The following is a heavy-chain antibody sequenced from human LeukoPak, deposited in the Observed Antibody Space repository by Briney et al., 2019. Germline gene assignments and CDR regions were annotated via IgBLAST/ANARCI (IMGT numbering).Heavy chain of an antibody. CDR2: INHSGST. V-gene: IGHV4-34*01. CDR3: ARGPRHYCSGGTCCYYYYYMDV. Sequence: SETLSLTCAVYGGSFSGYYWSWIRQTPGKGLEWIGEINHSGSTNYNPSLKGRVTISVDTSKNQFSLKLSSVTAADTAIYYCARGPRHYCSGGTCCYYYYYMDVWGKGTTVTVSS. J-gene: IGHJ6*03. D-gene: IGHD2-15*01. CDR1: GGSFSGYY.